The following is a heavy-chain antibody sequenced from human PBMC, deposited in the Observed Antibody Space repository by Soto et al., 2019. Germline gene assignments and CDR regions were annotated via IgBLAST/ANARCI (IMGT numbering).Heavy chain of an antibody. CDR3: TTDRRGSGWYSY. CDR2: IGGSGGYK. CDR1: GFFFSSYA. V-gene: IGHV3-23*01. J-gene: IGHJ4*02. Sequence: PGGSLRLSCAASGFFFSSYAMSWVRQAPGKGLEWVSGIGGSGGYKSYADSVKGRFTISRDNSKNTLYLQMTSLRSEDTAVYYCTTDRRGSGWYSYWGQGTLVTVSS. D-gene: IGHD6-19*01.